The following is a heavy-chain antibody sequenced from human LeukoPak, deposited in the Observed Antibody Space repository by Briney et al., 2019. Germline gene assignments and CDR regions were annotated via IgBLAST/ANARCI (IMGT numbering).Heavy chain of an antibody. CDR1: GYTFTGYY. J-gene: IGHJ4*02. V-gene: IGHV1-2*02. CDR2: INPNSGGT. D-gene: IGHD1-26*01. CDR3: ARLLRGFVGATSLAFGY. Sequence: GASVKVSCKASGYTFTGYYMHWVRQAPGQGLEWMGWINPNSGGTNYAQKFQGRVTMTRDTSISTAYMELSRLRSDDTAVYYCARLLRGFVGATSLAFGYWGQGTLVTVSS.